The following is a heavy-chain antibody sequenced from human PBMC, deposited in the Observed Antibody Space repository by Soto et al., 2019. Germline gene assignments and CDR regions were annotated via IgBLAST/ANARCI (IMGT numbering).Heavy chain of an antibody. V-gene: IGHV1-69*13. CDR2: IIPIFGTA. D-gene: IGHD3-10*01. CDR3: ARGDEGSGSYYYYGMDV. J-gene: IGHJ6*02. CDR1: GGTFSSYA. Sequence: SVKVSCKASGGTFSSYAISWVRQAPGQGLEWMGGIIPIFGTANYAQKFQGRVTITADESTSTAYMELSSLRSEDTAVYYCARGDEGSGSYYYYGMDVWGQGTTVTVS.